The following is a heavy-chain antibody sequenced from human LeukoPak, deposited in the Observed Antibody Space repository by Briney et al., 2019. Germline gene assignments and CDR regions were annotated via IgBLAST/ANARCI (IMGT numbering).Heavy chain of an antibody. J-gene: IGHJ6*02. CDR3: ARLANVPYYGDYFFGMDV. D-gene: IGHD4-17*01. CDR2: IYTSGST. CDR1: GGSISSYY. V-gene: IGHV4-4*07. Sequence: PSETLSLTCTVSGGSISSYYWSWIRQPAGKGLEWVGRIYTSGSTNYNPSLKSRVTMSVDTSKNQFSLKLSSVAAADTAVYYCARLANVPYYGDYFFGMDVWGQGTTVAVSS.